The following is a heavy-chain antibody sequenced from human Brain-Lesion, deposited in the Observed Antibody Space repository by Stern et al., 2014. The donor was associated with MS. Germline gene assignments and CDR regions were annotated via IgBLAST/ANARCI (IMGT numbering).Heavy chain of an antibody. CDR3: ARMREYCSGGICFAGYYDS. Sequence: QVPLRESGPLLVKPTETLTLTCSVSGFSLSNAAMGVRWLRQPPGKALECLAHIFSTGETAYSTSRKSRLTSSKDTARSQVVLTMTNMDPVDTATYYCARMREYCSGGICFAGYYDSWGQGTLGTVSS. V-gene: IGHV2-26*01. J-gene: IGHJ4*02. CDR2: IFSTGET. CDR1: GFSLSNAAMG. D-gene: IGHD2-15*01.